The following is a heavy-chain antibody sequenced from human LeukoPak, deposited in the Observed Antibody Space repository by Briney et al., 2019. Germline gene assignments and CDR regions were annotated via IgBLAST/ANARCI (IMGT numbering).Heavy chain of an antibody. CDR2: ISYDGSNK. CDR1: GFTLSSYG. Sequence: GGSLRLSCAASGFTLSSYGMHWVRQAPGKGLEWVAVISYDGSNKYYADSVKGRFTISRDNSKNTLYLQMNSLRAEDTAVYYCAKGALLWFGELLSPLDYWGQGTLVTVSS. J-gene: IGHJ4*02. D-gene: IGHD3-10*01. V-gene: IGHV3-30*18. CDR3: AKGALLWFGELLSPLDY.